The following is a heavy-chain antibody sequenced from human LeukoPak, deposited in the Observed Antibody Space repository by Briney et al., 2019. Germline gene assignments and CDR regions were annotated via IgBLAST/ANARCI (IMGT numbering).Heavy chain of an antibody. Sequence: GESLHISCHGSGYSFTSYWIGWVRQMPGKGLEWMGIIYPGDSDTRYSPSFQGQVTISTDKSISTAYLQWSSLKASDTAMYYCARPRDSSSWYPDYWGQGTLVTVSS. CDR2: IYPGDSDT. CDR3: ARPRDSSSWYPDY. V-gene: IGHV5-51*01. CDR1: GYSFTSYW. J-gene: IGHJ4*02. D-gene: IGHD6-13*01.